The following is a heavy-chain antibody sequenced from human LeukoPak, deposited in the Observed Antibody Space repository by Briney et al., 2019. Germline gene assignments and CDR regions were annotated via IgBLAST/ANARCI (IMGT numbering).Heavy chain of an antibody. V-gene: IGHV3-23*01. D-gene: IGHD1-26*01. CDR2: ISGSGGST. CDR3: AKDPLVGARSLSYMDV. J-gene: IGHJ6*03. CDR1: GFTFSSYG. Sequence: GGSLRLSCAASGFTFSSYGMSWVRQAPGKGLEWVSAISGSGGSTYYADSVKGRFTISRDNSKNTLYLQMNSLRAEDTAVYYCAKDPLVGARSLSYMDVWGKGTTVTISS.